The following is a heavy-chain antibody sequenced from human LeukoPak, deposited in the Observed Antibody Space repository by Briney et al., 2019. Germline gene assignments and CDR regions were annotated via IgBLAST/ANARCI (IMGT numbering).Heavy chain of an antibody. CDR1: GFTFDDYA. Sequence: GGSLRLSCAASGFTFDDYAMHWVRQAPGKGLEWVSGISWNSGSIGYADSVEGRFTISRDNAKNSLYLQMNSLRAEDTALYYCAKDASYSSSWYDYWGQGTLVTVSS. V-gene: IGHV3-9*01. D-gene: IGHD6-13*01. J-gene: IGHJ4*02. CDR2: ISWNSGSI. CDR3: AKDASYSSSWYDY.